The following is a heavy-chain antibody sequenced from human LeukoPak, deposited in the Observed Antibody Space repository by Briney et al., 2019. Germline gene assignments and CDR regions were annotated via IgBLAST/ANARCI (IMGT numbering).Heavy chain of an antibody. CDR2: IKQDGSEK. CDR1: GFTFSSYW. Sequence: GGSLRLSCAASGFTFSSYWMSWVRQAPGKGLEWVANIKQDGSEKYYVDSVKGRFTISRDNAKNSLYLQMNSLRAEDTAVYYCARETYSSSWYDYYYYYMDVWGKGTTVTISS. D-gene: IGHD6-13*01. V-gene: IGHV3-7*01. J-gene: IGHJ6*03. CDR3: ARETYSSSWYDYYYYYMDV.